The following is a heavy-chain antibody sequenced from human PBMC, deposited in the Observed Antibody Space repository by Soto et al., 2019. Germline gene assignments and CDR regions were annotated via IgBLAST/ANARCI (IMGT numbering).Heavy chain of an antibody. CDR1: GFTFSSHG. V-gene: IGHV3-33*01. CDR2: IWYDGSNK. Sequence: PGGSLRLSCAASGFTFSSHGMHWVRQAPGKGLEWVAVIWYDGSNKYHADSVKGRFTISRDNSKNTLYLQMNSLRAEDTAVYYCARAIYDSSGYFFARINYYGMDVWGQGTTVTVSS. D-gene: IGHD3-22*01. CDR3: ARAIYDSSGYFFARINYYGMDV. J-gene: IGHJ6*02.